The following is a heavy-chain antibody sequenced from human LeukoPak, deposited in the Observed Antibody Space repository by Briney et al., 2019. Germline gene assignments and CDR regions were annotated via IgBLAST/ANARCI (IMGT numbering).Heavy chain of an antibody. D-gene: IGHD6-6*01. CDR1: GYTLTELS. J-gene: IGHJ6*02. CDR2: FASEDGET. V-gene: IGHV1-24*01. CDR3: ATDPGIAARDPLDYYYGMDV. Sequence: ASLKVSCKVSGYTLTELSMHWVRQAPGKGLEWMGAFASEDGETIYAQKFQGRVTMHEDPSTDTAYMELSSLRSEDTAVYYCATDPGIAARDPLDYYYGMDVWGQGTTVTVSS.